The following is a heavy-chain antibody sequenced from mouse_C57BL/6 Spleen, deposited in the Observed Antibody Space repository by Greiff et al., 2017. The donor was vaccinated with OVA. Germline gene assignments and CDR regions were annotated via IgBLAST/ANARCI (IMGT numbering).Heavy chain of an antibody. J-gene: IGHJ1*03. V-gene: IGHV7-1*01. Sequence: EVQVVESGGGLVQSGRSLRLSCATSGFTFSDFYMEWVRQAPGKGLEWIAASRNKANDYTTEYSASVKGRFIVSRDTSQSILYLQMNALRAEDTAIYYCARDAEDRYFDVWGTGTTVTVSS. CDR1: GFTFSDFY. CDR2: SRNKANDYTT. CDR3: ARDAEDRYFDV.